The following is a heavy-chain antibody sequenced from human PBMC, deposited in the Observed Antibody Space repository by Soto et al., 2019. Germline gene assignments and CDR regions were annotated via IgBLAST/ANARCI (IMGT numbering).Heavy chain of an antibody. V-gene: IGHV3-30*03. Sequence: QVQLVESGGGVVQPGRSLRLSCAASGFTFSISDMHWVRQARGKGLEWVAVTSYDGSNKYQADSVKGRFTISRDNSKNTLYLQMNSLGTEDTAVYYCARARVASPVYFYNYGMDVWGQGTMVTVSS. CDR2: TSYDGSNK. CDR1: GFTFSISD. CDR3: ARARVASPVYFYNYGMDV. J-gene: IGHJ6*02. D-gene: IGHD1-20*01.